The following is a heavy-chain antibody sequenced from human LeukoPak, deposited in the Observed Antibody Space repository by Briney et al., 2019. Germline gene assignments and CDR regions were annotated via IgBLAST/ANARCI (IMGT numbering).Heavy chain of an antibody. Sequence: PGGSLRLSCAAFGFSVSSNYMNWVRQAPGKGLEWVSVIYSGGSTYYADSVKGRFTISRDNSKNTLYLQMNSLRAEDTAVYYCARGMKYSTGWYYMDVWGKGTTVTISS. CDR3: ARGMKYSTGWYYMDV. D-gene: IGHD6-19*01. CDR1: GFSVSSNY. J-gene: IGHJ6*03. CDR2: IYSGGST. V-gene: IGHV3-53*01.